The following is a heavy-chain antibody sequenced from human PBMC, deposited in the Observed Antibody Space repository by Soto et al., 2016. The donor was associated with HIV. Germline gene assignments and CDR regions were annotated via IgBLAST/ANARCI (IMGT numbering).Heavy chain of an antibody. CDR1: GFTFSTYA. CDR3: ARGSFYDILTAYPYYYYGMDV. J-gene: IGHJ6*02. Sequence: VQLVESGGGVVQPGRSLRLSCAASGFTFSTYAMHWVRQAPGKGLEWVAVISYDGSNKYYADSVKGRFTISRDNSKNTLYLQMNSLRAEDTAVYYCARGSFYDILTAYPYYYYGMDVWAKGHGHRLL. CDR2: ISYDGSNK. V-gene: IGHV3-30*04. D-gene: IGHD3-9*01.